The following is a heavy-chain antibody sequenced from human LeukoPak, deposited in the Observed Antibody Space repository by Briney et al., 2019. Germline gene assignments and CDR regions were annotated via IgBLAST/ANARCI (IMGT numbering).Heavy chain of an antibody. V-gene: IGHV3-74*01. D-gene: IGHD2-15*01. CDR1: GFTSSSYW. J-gene: IGHJ4*02. CDR3: ARACSGGSCYSD. Sequence: PGGSLRLSCAASGFTSSSYWMHWVRQAPGKGLVWVSRINSDGSSTSYADSVKGRFTISRDNAKNTLYLQMNSLRAEDTAVYYCARACSGGSCYSDWGQGTLVTVSS. CDR2: INSDGSST.